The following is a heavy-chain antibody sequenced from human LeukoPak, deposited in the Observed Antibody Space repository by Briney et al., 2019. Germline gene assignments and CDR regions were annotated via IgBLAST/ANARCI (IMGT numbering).Heavy chain of an antibody. V-gene: IGHV3-23*01. Sequence: PGGSLRLSCAASGFTFSIYAMNCVRQAPGKGLEWVSFISGSGDTTYYADSVKGRFTISRDNSKNTLYLQMNSLRAEDTAVYYCATFLTGRRTEDWFDPWGRGTLVTVSS. D-gene: IGHD3-9*01. CDR2: ISGSGDTT. CDR1: GFTFSIYA. CDR3: ATFLTGRRTEDWFDP. J-gene: IGHJ5*02.